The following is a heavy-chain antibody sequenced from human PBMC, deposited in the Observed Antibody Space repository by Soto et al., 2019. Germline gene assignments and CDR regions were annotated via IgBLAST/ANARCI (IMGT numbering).Heavy chain of an antibody. D-gene: IGHD6-19*01. CDR1: GFTFSSYA. J-gene: IGHJ3*02. V-gene: IGHV3-30-3*01. Sequence: GGSLRLSCAASGFTFSSYAMHWVRQAPGKGLEWVAVISYDGSNKYYADSVKGRFTISRDNSKNTLYLQMNSLRAEDTAVYYCARDRSGWYNPDAFDIWGQGTMVTVSS. CDR3: ARDRSGWYNPDAFDI. CDR2: ISYDGSNK.